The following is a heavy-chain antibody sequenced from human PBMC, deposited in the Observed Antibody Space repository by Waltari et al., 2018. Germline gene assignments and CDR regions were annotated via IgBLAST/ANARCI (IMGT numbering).Heavy chain of an antibody. CDR2: IIPIFGKA. J-gene: IGHJ4*02. Sequence: QVQLVQSGAEVKKPGSSVKVSCKASGGTFSSYAISWVRQAPGQGREWMGGIIPIFGKANYAQKFQGTGTITADKSTSTAYRELSSLRSEDTAVYYCSSQYYDFWSGYYYWGQGTLVTASS. V-gene: IGHV1-69*14. D-gene: IGHD3-3*01. CDR3: SSQYYDFWSGYYY. CDR1: GGTFSSYA.